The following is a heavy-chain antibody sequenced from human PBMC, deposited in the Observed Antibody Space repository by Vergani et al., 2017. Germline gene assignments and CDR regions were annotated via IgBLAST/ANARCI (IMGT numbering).Heavy chain of an antibody. Sequence: QVQLVQSGAEVKKPGASVKVSCKASGYTFTSYGISWVRQAPGQGLEWMGWISAYNGNTNYAQKFQERVTITRDMSTSTAYMELSSLRSEDTAVYYCAAGRYFDWFFDPWGQGTLVTVSS. CDR2: ISAYNGNT. CDR1: GYTFTSYG. D-gene: IGHD3-9*01. V-gene: IGHV1-18*01. CDR3: AAGRYFDWFFDP. J-gene: IGHJ5*02.